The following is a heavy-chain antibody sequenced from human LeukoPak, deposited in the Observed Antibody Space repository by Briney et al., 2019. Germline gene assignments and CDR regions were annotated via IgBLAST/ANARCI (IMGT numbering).Heavy chain of an antibody. CDR1: GFTFSSHD. Sequence: GGSLRLSCAASGFTFSSHDMGWVRQAPGKGLGWVSAIRSGGGSSFYADSVKGRFTISRDNPKNTLYLQMNSLRAEDTAVYYCAKGPPFSSSWYFDYWAQGTLVTVSS. D-gene: IGHD6-13*01. CDR3: AKGPPFSSSWYFDY. V-gene: IGHV3-23*01. CDR2: IRSGGGSS. J-gene: IGHJ4*02.